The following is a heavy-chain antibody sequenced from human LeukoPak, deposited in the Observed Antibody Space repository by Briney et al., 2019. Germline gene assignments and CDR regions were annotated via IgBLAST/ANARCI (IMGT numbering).Heavy chain of an antibody. D-gene: IGHD3-22*01. CDR1: GSTFSSYG. Sequence: GGSLRLSCAASGSTFSSYGMHWVRQAPGKGLEWAAFIRYDGSNKYYADSVKGRFTISRDNSKNTLYLQMNSLRAADTAVYYCAKDPTHYRVWDDYDSTVLSYWGQGTLVTVSS. CDR2: IRYDGSNK. J-gene: IGHJ4*02. CDR3: AKDPTHYRVWDDYDSTVLSY. V-gene: IGHV3-30*02.